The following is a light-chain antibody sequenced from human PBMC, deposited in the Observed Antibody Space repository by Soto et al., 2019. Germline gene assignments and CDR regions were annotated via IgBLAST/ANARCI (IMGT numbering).Light chain of an antibody. V-gene: IGKV3-11*01. CDR1: QSVSSY. Sequence: EIVLTQSPATLSLSPGERATLSCRASQSVSSYLAWYQQKPGQAPRLLIYDASNRATGIPARFSGSGSGTDFTLTISSLEPEDFAVNYCQQRSNWPPPYTFGQGTKLEIK. CDR2: DAS. CDR3: QQRSNWPPPYT. J-gene: IGKJ2*01.